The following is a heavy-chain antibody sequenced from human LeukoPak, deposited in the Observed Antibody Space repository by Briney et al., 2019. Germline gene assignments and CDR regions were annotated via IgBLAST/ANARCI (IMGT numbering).Heavy chain of an antibody. Sequence: SVKVSCKASGGTFSSYAISWVRQAPGQGLEWMGGVIPIFGTANYAQKFQGRVTITADESTSTAYMELSSLRSEDTAVYYCARGPSYGVRSDYFDYWGQGTLVTV. CDR1: GGTFSSYA. D-gene: IGHD4/OR15-4a*01. CDR2: VIPIFGTA. J-gene: IGHJ4*02. V-gene: IGHV1-69*13. CDR3: ARGPSYGVRSDYFDY.